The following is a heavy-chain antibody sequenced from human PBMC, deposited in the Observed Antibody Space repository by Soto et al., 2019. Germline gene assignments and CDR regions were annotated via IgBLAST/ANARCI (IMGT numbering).Heavy chain of an antibody. V-gene: IGHV4-59*12. CDR1: GGSISSYY. Sequence: SETLSLTCTVSGGSISSYYWSWIRQPPGKGLEWIGYIYYSGSTNYSPSFQGHVTISADKSISTAYLQWSSLKASDTAMYYCARRRPGTMIDPWGQGTLVTVSS. CDR2: IYYSGST. CDR3: ARRRPGTMIDP. J-gene: IGHJ5*02. D-gene: IGHD1-7*01.